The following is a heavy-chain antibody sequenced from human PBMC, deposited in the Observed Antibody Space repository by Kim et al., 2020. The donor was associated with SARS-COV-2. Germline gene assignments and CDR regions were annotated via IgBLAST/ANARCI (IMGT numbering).Heavy chain of an antibody. V-gene: IGHV3-9*01. J-gene: IGHJ4*02. CDR2: ISWNSGSI. CDR1: GFTFGDYA. Sequence: GGSLRLSCAASGFTFGDYAMHWVRQAPGKGLEWVSGISWNSGSIGYADSVKGRFTISRDNAKNSLYLQMNSLRAEDTALYYCAKARITMVRGVTPYYFDYWGQGTLVTVSS. CDR3: AKARITMVRGVTPYYFDY. D-gene: IGHD3-10*01.